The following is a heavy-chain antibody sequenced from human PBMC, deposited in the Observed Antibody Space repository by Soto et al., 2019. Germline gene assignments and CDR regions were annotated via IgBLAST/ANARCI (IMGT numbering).Heavy chain of an antibody. D-gene: IGHD3-10*01. CDR1: GFTFSSYS. J-gene: IGHJ6*02. CDR3: ARDKGSVRAVTKNNPSHIDV. Sequence: GGSLRLSCAASGFTFSSYSMNWVRQAPGKGLEWVSSISSSSSYIYYADSVKGRFTISRDNAKNSLYLQMNSLRAEDTAVYYCARDKGSVRAVTKNNPSHIDVWGQGTTVTVSS. CDR2: ISSSSSYI. V-gene: IGHV3-21*01.